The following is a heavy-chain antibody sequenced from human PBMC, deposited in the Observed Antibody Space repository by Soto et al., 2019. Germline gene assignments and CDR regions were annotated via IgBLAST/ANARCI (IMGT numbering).Heavy chain of an antibody. Sequence: PGVSLRLSCAVSGFTVSSNYMNWVRQAPGKGLEWVSFIYSGGNTYYADSVKGRFTISRDNSKNMLYLQMNSLRVEDTAVYYCEREVRVWGFAFDIWGEGTMVTVPS. D-gene: IGHD1-26*01. CDR1: GFTVSSNY. V-gene: IGHV3-66*01. CDR3: EREVRVWGFAFDI. J-gene: IGHJ3*02. CDR2: IYSGGNT.